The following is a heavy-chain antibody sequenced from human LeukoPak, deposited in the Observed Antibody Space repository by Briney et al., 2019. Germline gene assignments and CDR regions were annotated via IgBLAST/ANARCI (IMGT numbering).Heavy chain of an antibody. V-gene: IGHV3-74*01. D-gene: IGHD4-17*01. CDR1: GFTFSSYG. J-gene: IGHJ4*02. CDR2: INSDGSST. Sequence: GGSLRLSCAASGFTFSSYGMHWVRQAPGKGLVWVSRINSDGSSTSYADSVKGRFTISRDNAKNTLYLQMNSLRAEDTAVYYCARDPGLRRFDYWGQGTLVTVSS. CDR3: ARDPGLRRFDY.